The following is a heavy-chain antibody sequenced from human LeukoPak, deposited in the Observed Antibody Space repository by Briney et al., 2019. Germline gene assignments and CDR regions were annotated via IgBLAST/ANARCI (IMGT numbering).Heavy chain of an antibody. D-gene: IGHD5-24*01. J-gene: IGHJ4*02. CDR1: GGSISGSY. V-gene: IGHV4-59*01. Sequence: SETLSLTCTVSGGSISGSYWNWIRQPPGKGLEWIGYIYYSGSTNYNPSLKSRVTISVDTSKDQFSLKLSSVTAADTAVYYCARDRRDGYPDYWGQGTLVTVSS. CDR2: IYYSGST. CDR3: ARDRRDGYPDY.